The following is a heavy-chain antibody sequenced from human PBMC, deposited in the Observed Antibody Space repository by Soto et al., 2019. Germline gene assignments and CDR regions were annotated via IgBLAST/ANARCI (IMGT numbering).Heavy chain of an antibody. D-gene: IGHD3-22*01. J-gene: IGHJ4*02. CDR3: ANRNDEHNSGYTYPYFDC. CDR1: GFIFSNYD. CDR2: ISGSGKNT. V-gene: IGHV3-23*01. Sequence: PGGSLRLSCAASGFIFSNYDMSWVRQAPGKGLDWVSTISGSGKNTYYADSVKGRFTVSRDNSKNTLYLQMNSLRAEDTAVYYCANRNDEHNSGYTYPYFDCWGQGALVTVAS.